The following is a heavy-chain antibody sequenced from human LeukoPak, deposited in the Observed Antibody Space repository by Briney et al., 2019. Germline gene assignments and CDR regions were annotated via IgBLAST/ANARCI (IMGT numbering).Heavy chain of an antibody. CDR1: GFTFSTYW. CDR3: AREVLGSSGPDY. J-gene: IGHJ4*02. CDR2: IRQDGSKI. D-gene: IGHD6-19*01. V-gene: IGHV3-7*01. Sequence: PGGSLRLSCAASGFTFSTYWMSWVRQAPGKGLEWVANIRQDGSKIYYVDSVKGRFTISRDNAKNSLYLQMNSLRAEDTAVYYCAREVLGSSGPDYWGQGTLVTVSS.